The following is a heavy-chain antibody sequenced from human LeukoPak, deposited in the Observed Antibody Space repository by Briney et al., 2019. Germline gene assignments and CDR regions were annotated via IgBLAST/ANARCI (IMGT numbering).Heavy chain of an antibody. CDR1: GVNFDDYA. J-gene: IGHJ5*02. Sequence: PGGSLRLSCAASGVNFDDYAMHWVRQSPGTGLEWVAGLNWDSRSMAYADSVRSRFTISRDNAKNSLYLQMNSLRAEDTAVYYCASLRFLEWLGGTWGQGTLVTVSS. V-gene: IGHV3-9*01. D-gene: IGHD3-3*01. CDR2: LNWDSRSM. CDR3: ASLRFLEWLGGT.